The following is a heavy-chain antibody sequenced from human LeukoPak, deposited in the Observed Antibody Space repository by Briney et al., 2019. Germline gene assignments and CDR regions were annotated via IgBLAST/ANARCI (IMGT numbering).Heavy chain of an antibody. CDR2: ISSSSGTI. CDR1: GFTFSSYS. CDR3: ARDLNLYDSSGYYPR. Sequence: GGSLRLSCAASGFTFSSYSMNWVRQAPGKGLEWVSYISSSSGTIYYADSVKGRFTISRDNAENSLYLQMNSLRDEDMAVYYCARDLNLYDSSGYYPRWGQGTLVTVSS. J-gene: IGHJ4*02. V-gene: IGHV3-48*02. D-gene: IGHD3-22*01.